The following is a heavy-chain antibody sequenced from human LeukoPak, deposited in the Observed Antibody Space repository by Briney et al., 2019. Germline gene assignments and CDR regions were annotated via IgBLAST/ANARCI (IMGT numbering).Heavy chain of an antibody. J-gene: IGHJ5*02. V-gene: IGHV1-2*02. CDR1: GYTFTGYY. CDR2: INPNSGGT. D-gene: IGHD1-1*01. CDR3: ARDSGTTGTTPPA. Sequence: ASVKVSCKASGYTFTGYYMHWVRQAPGQGLEWMGWINPNSGGTNYAQKFQGRVTMTRDTSISTAYMELSSLRSEDTAVYYCARDSGTTGTTPPAWGQGTLDTVSS.